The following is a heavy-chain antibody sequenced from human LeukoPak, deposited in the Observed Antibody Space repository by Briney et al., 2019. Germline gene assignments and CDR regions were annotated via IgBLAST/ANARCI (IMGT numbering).Heavy chain of an antibody. V-gene: IGHV3-23*01. J-gene: IGHJ6*03. CDR3: AKLGGQEIYNYYVGV. Sequence: PGGSLRLSCAASGFNFNRYAMSWVRQAPGKGLEWVSGIIDNGDTTYHANSVTGRFTISRDNSKNTLYLQMHSLRAEDTAVYYCAKLGGQEIYNYYVGVWGKGTTVAVSS. CDR2: IIDNGDTT. D-gene: IGHD3-16*01. CDR1: GFNFNRYA.